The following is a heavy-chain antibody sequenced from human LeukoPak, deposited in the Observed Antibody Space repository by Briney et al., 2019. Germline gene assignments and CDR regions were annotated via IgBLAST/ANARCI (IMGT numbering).Heavy chain of an antibody. Sequence: GGSLRLSCAASGFTFSSYAMSWVRQAPGKGLEWVSNISGRGGSGGSTYYADSVKGRFTISRDNSKNTLYLQVNSLRAEDTAVYYCAKDRSDLGYYGSGRPFDYWGQGTLVTVSS. CDR3: AKDRSDLGYYGSGRPFDY. CDR1: GFTFSSYA. D-gene: IGHD3-10*01. V-gene: IGHV3-23*01. CDR2: ISGRGGSGGST. J-gene: IGHJ4*02.